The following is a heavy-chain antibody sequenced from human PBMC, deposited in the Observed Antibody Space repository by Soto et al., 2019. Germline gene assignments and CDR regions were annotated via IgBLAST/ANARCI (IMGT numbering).Heavy chain of an antibody. J-gene: IGHJ4*02. V-gene: IGHV3-30-3*01. CDR1: GFTFSNYV. Sequence: GGSLRLSCAASGFTFSNYVFHWVRQAPGTGLEWVALISNDGSNKYYADSVKGRFTISRDNSKNTLYLQMNSLRAEDTGVYYCASPNWPCPNGLCYSPYFDYWGQGTLVTVSS. D-gene: IGHD2-8*01. CDR3: ASPNWPCPNGLCYSPYFDY. CDR2: ISNDGSNK.